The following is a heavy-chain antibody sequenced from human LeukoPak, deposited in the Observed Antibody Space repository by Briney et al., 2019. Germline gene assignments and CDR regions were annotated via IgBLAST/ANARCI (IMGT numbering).Heavy chain of an antibody. V-gene: IGHV3-23*01. CDR3: AKDEVAMVVVPAAMSIH. D-gene: IGHD2-2*03. CDR2: ISGSGGST. CDR1: GFTFSSYA. Sequence: GGSLRLSCAASGFTFSSYAMSWVRQAPGKGLEWVSAISGSGGSTYYADSVKGRFTISRDNSKNTLYLQMNSLRAEDTAVYYCAKDEVAMVVVPAAMSIHWGQGTLVTVSS. J-gene: IGHJ4*02.